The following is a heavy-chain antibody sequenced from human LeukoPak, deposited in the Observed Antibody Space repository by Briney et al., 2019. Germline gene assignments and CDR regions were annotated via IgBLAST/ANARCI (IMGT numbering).Heavy chain of an antibody. J-gene: IGHJ4*02. CDR3: ARIHAGNPDY. CDR2: INSDGFSI. V-gene: IGHV3-74*01. Sequence: PGRSLRLSCAASGFTFDDYAMHWVRQAPGKGLVWVSRINSDGFSISYADSVKGRFTISRDNAKNTLYLQMNSLRTEDTAVYYCARIHAGNPDYWGQGTRVTVSS. D-gene: IGHD5-18*01. CDR1: GFTFDDYA.